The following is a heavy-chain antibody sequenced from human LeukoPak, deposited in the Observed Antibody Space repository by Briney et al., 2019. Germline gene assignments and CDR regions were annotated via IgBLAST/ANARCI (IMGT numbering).Heavy chain of an antibody. Sequence: GGSLRLSCAASGFIFSSYAMHGVRQARGKGRVCVAVISYDGSNKFYADSVKGRFTISRDNSKNTLYLQMNSVRAEDTAVYYCASDPVYSGSYYEAFDIWGQGTMVTVSS. J-gene: IGHJ3*02. CDR1: GFIFSSYA. D-gene: IGHD1-26*01. CDR2: ISYDGSNK. V-gene: IGHV3-30-3*01. CDR3: ASDPVYSGSYYEAFDI.